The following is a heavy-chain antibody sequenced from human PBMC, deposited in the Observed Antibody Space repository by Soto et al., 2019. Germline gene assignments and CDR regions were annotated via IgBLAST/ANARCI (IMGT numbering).Heavy chain of an antibody. CDR3: AADVGSGSYYSYSYFDI. CDR1: GFTLDDYA. D-gene: IGHD3-10*01. V-gene: IGHV3-9*01. CDR2: ISWNGGSI. J-gene: IGHJ2*01. Sequence: EVQLVESGGGLVQPGRSLRLSCAASGFTLDDYAMHWVRQAPGKGLEWVAVISWNGGSIGYADSVRGRFTISRDNAKNSLYLHMTSMRTEDTAFYYCAADVGSGSYYSYSYFDIWGRGSLVTVSP.